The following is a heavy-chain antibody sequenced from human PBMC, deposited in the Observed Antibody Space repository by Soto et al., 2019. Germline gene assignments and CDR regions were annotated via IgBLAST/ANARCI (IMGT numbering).Heavy chain of an antibody. Sequence: QLQLQESGPGLVKPSETLSLTCTVSGGSISSDIHYWGWIRQPPGKGLEWIGTIYYSGNTYYNPSLRSRVTISMDTSTNQFSLTLTSVTAADTAVYYCARHTDCGSGSSCLGSDNMDTDAFDIWGQGTMVTVS. V-gene: IGHV4-39*01. CDR3: ARHTDCGSGSSCLGSDNMDTDAFDI. CDR1: GGSISSDIHY. CDR2: IYYSGNT. J-gene: IGHJ3*02. D-gene: IGHD3-10*01.